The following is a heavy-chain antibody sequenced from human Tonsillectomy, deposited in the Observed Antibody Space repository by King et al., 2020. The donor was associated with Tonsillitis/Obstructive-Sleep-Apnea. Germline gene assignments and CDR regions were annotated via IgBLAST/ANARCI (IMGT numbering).Heavy chain of an antibody. CDR1: GLTFSSYG. Sequence: VQLVESGGGVVQPGRSLRLSCAASGLTFSSYGMLWGRQAPGKGLEWVAVISYDGSNKYYAASVKARFTISRDNSKNTLYLQMNSLIAEDTAVYYCAKDWLRFLDHWGQGTLVTVSS. CDR3: AKDWLRFLDH. CDR2: ISYDGSNK. D-gene: IGHD3-3*01. V-gene: IGHV3-30*18. J-gene: IGHJ4*02.